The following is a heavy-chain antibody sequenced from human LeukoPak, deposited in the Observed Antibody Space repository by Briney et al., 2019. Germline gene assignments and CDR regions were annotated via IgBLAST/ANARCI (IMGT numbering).Heavy chain of an antibody. D-gene: IGHD4-23*01. CDR2: INRDGSST. J-gene: IGHJ3*02. CDR1: GFTFSNFW. V-gene: IGHV3-74*01. CDR3: AKDRPEGKRVFDI. Sequence: GGSLRLSCAASGFTFSNFWMHWVRQTPGKGLVWLSRINRDGSSTNYVDSVKGRLTTSTDNAKNTLYLQMNSLRDEDTAVYYCAKDRPEGKRVFDIWGQGTIVTVSS.